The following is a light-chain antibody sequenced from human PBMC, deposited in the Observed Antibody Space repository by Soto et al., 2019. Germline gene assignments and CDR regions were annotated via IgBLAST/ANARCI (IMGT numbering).Light chain of an antibody. CDR3: QSYDSSLSGYVV. CDR2: GIS. Sequence: QSVLTQPPSVSGAPGQRVTISCTGSSSNIGAGYDVHWYQQLPGTAPKLLIYGISNRPSGVPDRFSGSKSGTPASLAITGLQAEDEADYYCQSYDSSLSGYVVFGGGTKLTVL. V-gene: IGLV1-40*01. J-gene: IGLJ2*01. CDR1: SSNIGAGYD.